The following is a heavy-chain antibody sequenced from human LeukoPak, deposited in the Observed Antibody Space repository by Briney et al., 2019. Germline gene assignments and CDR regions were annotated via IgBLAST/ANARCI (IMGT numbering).Heavy chain of an antibody. CDR1: GYTFTRYS. Sequence: ASVKVSCKASGYTFTRYSMHWVRQAPGQGLEWMGWINPNSGATNYAQKFQGRVTMTRDTSISTAYMELSRLRSDDTAVYYCATSGSYRIIDYWGQGTLVTVSS. CDR3: ATSGSYRIIDY. D-gene: IGHD1-26*01. CDR2: INPNSGAT. V-gene: IGHV1-2*02. J-gene: IGHJ4*02.